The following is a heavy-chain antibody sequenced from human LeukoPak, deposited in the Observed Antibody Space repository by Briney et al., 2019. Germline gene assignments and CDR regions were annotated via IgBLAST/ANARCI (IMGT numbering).Heavy chain of an antibody. D-gene: IGHD1-26*01. CDR3: AKDRAGSYYDAFNI. J-gene: IGHJ3*02. Sequence: PGGSLRLSCAASGFTFDDYAMHGVRQAPGKGLEGVSGLTWNSGSINYADSVKGRFTISRDNAKNSVYLQLNSLRVEDTALYYCAKDRAGSYYDAFNIWGQGTMVTVSS. V-gene: IGHV3-9*01. CDR2: LTWNSGSI. CDR1: GFTFDDYA.